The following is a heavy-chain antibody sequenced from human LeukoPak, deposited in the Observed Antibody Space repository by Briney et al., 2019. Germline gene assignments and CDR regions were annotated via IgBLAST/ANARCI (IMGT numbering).Heavy chain of an antibody. CDR1: GYTFTSYG. CDR3: ARDIVVVPAAMDIDY. CDR2: ISAYNGNT. V-gene: IGHV1-18*01. J-gene: IGHJ4*02. Sequence: ASVEVSCKASGYTFTSYGISWVRQAPGQGLEWMGWISAYNGNTNYAQKLQGRVTMTTDTSTSTAYMELRSLRSDDTAVYYCARDIVVVPAAMDIDYWGQGTLVTVSS. D-gene: IGHD2-2*01.